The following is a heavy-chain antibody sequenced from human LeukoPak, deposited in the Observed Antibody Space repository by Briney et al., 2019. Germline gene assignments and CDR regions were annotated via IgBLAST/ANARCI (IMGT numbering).Heavy chain of an antibody. CDR2: IHYSGST. CDR1: GGSISNYY. D-gene: IGHD3-10*01. CDR3: ARERGSGKSNWFDP. Sequence: SETLSLTCTVSGGSISNYYWSWIRQPPGKGLEWIGYIHYSGSTSYNPSLKSRVTISVDTSRNQFSLKLSSVTAADTAVYYCARERGSGKSNWFDPWGQGTLVTVSS. V-gene: IGHV4-59*01. J-gene: IGHJ5*02.